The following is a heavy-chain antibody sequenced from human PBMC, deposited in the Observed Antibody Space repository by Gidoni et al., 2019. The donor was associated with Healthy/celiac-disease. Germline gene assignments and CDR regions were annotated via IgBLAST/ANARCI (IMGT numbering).Heavy chain of an antibody. Sequence: EVQLLESGGGLVQPGWSLRHSCAASGFSFNSYVLRWVRPAPGKGLEWASAISGSGGSTYDADSVKGRFTISRDNSKNTLYLQMNSLRAEDTAVYYCAKDDLGEFAYCGGDCFQGACDIWGQGTMVTVSS. D-gene: IGHD2-21*02. CDR2: ISGSGGST. J-gene: IGHJ3*02. CDR1: GFSFNSYV. CDR3: AKDDLGEFAYCGGDCFQGACDI. V-gene: IGHV3-23*01.